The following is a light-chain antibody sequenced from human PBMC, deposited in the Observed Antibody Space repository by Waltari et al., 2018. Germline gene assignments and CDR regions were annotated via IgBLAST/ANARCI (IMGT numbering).Light chain of an antibody. CDR1: SGDVGGSDS. CDR3: SSSTSSTTLL. V-gene: IGLV2-14*01. CDR2: DVS. J-gene: IGLJ2*01. Sequence: QSALTQPASVSGSPGQSITISCTGSSGDVGGSDSVSWYQQIPGNAPTLIIFDVSHRPSGIAPLFSGSKSGDMASLTISGLQAEDEADYYCSSSTSSTTLLFGGGTKVTVL.